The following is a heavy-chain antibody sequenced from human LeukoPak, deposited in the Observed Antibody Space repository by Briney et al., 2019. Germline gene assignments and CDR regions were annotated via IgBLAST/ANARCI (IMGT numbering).Heavy chain of an antibody. CDR2: ISDSGNT. V-gene: IGHV3-66*03. CDR3: AAFDSWGY. D-gene: IGHD3-9*01. J-gene: IGHJ4*02. CDR1: GFTVSSNS. Sequence: GGSLRLSCTVSGFTVSSNSWSWVRQAPGKGLEWVSAISDSGNTYHADSVKGRFTISRDSSKNTLFLQMNSLRAEDTAVYYCAAFDSWGYWGQGTLVTVSS.